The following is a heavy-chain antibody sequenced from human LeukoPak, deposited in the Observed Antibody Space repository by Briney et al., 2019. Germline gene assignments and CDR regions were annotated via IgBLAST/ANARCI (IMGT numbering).Heavy chain of an antibody. Sequence: GGSLILSCAASGFTFSDYSLNWVRQAPGKGLEWVSCISGDSRYIYYADSVKGRSTISRDNAQNSLYLHMNGLGAEDTAVYYCARGPFSSSWSEFDYWGQGTLVTVSS. CDR1: GFTFSDYS. CDR2: ISGDSRYI. J-gene: IGHJ4*02. CDR3: ARGPFSSSWSEFDY. V-gene: IGHV3-21*06. D-gene: IGHD6-13*01.